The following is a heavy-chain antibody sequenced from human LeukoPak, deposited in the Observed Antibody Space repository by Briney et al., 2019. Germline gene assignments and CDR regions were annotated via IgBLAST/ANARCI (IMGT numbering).Heavy chain of an antibody. CDR1: GDSVSSNSAA. J-gene: IGHJ4*02. V-gene: IGHV6-1*01. CDR3: ARVEAAVAGTIGDYFDY. D-gene: IGHD6-19*01. CDR2: TYYRSKWYN. Sequence: SQTLSLTCAISGDSVSSNSAAWNWIRQSPSRGLEWLGRTYYRSKWYNDYAVSVKSRITINPGTSKNQFSLQLNSVTPEDTAVYYCARVEAAVAGTIGDYFDYWGQGTLVTVSS.